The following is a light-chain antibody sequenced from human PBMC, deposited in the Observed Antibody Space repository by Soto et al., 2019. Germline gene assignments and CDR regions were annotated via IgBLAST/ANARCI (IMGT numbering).Light chain of an antibody. CDR2: EVN. J-gene: IGLJ1*01. CDR1: SSDVGGYNY. Sequence: QSVLTQPPSASGSPGQSVAISCTGTSSDVGGYNYVSWYQQHPGKAPKLMIYEVNKRPSGVPDRFSGSKSGNTASLTVSGLQAEDEADYYCSSYAGSSNVFVTGSKFT. CDR3: SSYAGSSNV. V-gene: IGLV2-8*01.